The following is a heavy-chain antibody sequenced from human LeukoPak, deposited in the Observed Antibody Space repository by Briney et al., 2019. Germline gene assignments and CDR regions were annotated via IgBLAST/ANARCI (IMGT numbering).Heavy chain of an antibody. CDR1: VLTFGGYG. J-gene: IGHJ4*02. CDR2: IAYDGSRA. Sequence: GGSLRLSCAGSVLTFGGYGMHWFRQTPGKGLEGVAVIAYDGSRAFYGDSVKGRFTISRDNSKNTMSVQMDDLRAEDTAVYYCTRYNNDHFDYWGQGTLVTVSS. CDR3: TRYNNDHFDY. D-gene: IGHD1-14*01. V-gene: IGHV3-33*01.